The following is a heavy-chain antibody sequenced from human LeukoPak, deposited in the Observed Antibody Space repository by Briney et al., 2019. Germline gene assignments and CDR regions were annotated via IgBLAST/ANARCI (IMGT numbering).Heavy chain of an antibody. Sequence: ASVKVSCKASGGTFSSYAISWVRQAPGQGLEWMGGIIPIFGTANYAQKFQGRVTITADKSTSTAYMELSSLRSEDTAVYYCARGPAGLWRFDYWGQGTLVTVFS. CDR2: IIPIFGTA. CDR1: GGTFSSYA. D-gene: IGHD3-3*01. J-gene: IGHJ4*02. V-gene: IGHV1-69*06. CDR3: ARGPAGLWRFDY.